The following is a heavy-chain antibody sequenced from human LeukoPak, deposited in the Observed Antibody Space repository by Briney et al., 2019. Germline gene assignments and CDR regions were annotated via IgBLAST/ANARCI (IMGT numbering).Heavy chain of an antibody. Sequence: TGGSLRLSCAASGFTFSNYEMTWVRQAPGKGLEWVSSLSHSGTTVYYSDAVQGRFTISRDNAQNSLFLQMSSLRADDTAVYYCATIEAVRFHYWGQGTLVTVSS. CDR1: GFTFSNYE. J-gene: IGHJ4*02. CDR3: ATIEAVRFHY. CDR2: LSHSGTTV. D-gene: IGHD4-17*01. V-gene: IGHV3-48*03.